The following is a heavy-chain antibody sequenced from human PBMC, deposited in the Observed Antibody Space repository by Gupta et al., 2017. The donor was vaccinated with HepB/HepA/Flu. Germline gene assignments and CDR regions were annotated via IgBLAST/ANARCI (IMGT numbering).Heavy chain of an antibody. V-gene: IGHV3-23*01. CDR3: AKERSLKYSSSWFTSDAFDI. Sequence: EVQLLESGGGLVQPGGSLRLSCVVSGFTFSTYAMSWVRQAPGKGLEWVSGISGSGGSTYYADSVKGRFTIFRDNSKNTLYLQMNSLRAEDTAIYYCAKERSLKYSSSWFTSDAFDIWGQGTTVTVSS. CDR1: GFTFSTYA. CDR2: ISGSGGST. D-gene: IGHD6-13*01. J-gene: IGHJ3*02.